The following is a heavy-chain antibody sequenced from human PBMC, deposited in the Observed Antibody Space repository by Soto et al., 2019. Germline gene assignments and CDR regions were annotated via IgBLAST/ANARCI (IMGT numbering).Heavy chain of an antibody. CDR1: GGSISSGGYY. CDR3: ARERPDGSRLDP. V-gene: IGHV4-30-4*08. Sequence: SETLSLTCTVSGGSISSGGYYWTWIRQHPGKGLEWIGYIYYSGSTYYNPSLKSRVTISVDTSKNQFSLKLSSVTAADTAVYYCARERPDGSRLDPWGQGTLVTVSS. CDR2: IYYSGST. D-gene: IGHD6-13*01. J-gene: IGHJ5*02.